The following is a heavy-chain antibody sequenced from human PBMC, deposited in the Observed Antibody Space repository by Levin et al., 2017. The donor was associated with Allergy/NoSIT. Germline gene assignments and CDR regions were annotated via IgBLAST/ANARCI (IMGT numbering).Heavy chain of an antibody. D-gene: IGHD5-12*01. V-gene: IGHV4-39*07. CDR3: ARDTIVATIYFDY. J-gene: IGHJ4*02. CDR1: GGSISSSSYY. Sequence: SETLSLTCTVSGGSISSSSYYWGWIRQPPGKGLEWIGSIYYSGSTYYNPSLKSRVTISVDTSKNQFSLKLSSVTAADTAVYYCARDTIVATIYFDYWGQGTLVTVSS. CDR2: IYYSGST.